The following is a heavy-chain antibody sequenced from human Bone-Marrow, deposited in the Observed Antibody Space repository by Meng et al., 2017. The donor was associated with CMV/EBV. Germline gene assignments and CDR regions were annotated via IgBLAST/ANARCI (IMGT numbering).Heavy chain of an antibody. D-gene: IGHD3-3*01. J-gene: IGHJ4*02. CDR3: ARGFLEWLLIDY. V-gene: IGHV1-2*02. CDR2: INPNSGGT. Sequence: ASVKVSCKASGYTFTNHYMHWVRQAPGQGLEWMGWINPNSGGTNYAQKFQGRVTMTRDTSISTAYMELSRLRSDDTAVYYCARGFLEWLLIDYWGQGTLVTVSS. CDR1: GYTFTNHY.